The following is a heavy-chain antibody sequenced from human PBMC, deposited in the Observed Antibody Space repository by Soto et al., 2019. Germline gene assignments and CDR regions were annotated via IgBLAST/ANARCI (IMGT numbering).Heavy chain of an antibody. D-gene: IGHD6-13*01. CDR3: TRVYHRGYLSVSTDF. CDR1: GGFITSGGHC. J-gene: IGHJ4*02. V-gene: IGHV4-31*03. Sequence: PSDPLSLTSTVSGGFITSGGHCWGWVRQYPGKGLEWIGHIYDSGNMYFYNPSLKSRVTVSSDTSRNHFYLSLSSLTAADTAIYYGTRVYHRGYLSVSTDFWGQGILVTVSS. CDR2: IYDSGNMY.